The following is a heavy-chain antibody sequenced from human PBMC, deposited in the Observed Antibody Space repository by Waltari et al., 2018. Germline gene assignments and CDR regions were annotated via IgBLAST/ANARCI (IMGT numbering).Heavy chain of an antibody. J-gene: IGHJ4*02. D-gene: IGHD6-19*01. CDR1: GYSFTSYW. V-gene: IGHV5-51*01. CDR2: IYPGDSDT. CDR3: ARPGAVASGGDEFDY. Sequence: EVQLVQSGAEVKKPGESLKISCKGSGYSFTSYWIGWVRQMPGKGLEWMGIIYPGDSDTRYSPSFPGRVTISADKSISTAYLQWSSLKASDTAMYYCARPGAVASGGDEFDYWGQGTLVTVSS.